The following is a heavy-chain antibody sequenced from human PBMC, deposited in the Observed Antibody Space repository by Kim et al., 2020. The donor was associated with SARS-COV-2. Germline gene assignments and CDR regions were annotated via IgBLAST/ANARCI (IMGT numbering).Heavy chain of an antibody. J-gene: IGHJ5*02. CDR2: INHSGRT. CDR1: GGSFSGYY. CDR3: ARGLGAYGSGSYYNRVRSSPRGLRFGP. V-gene: IGHV4-34*01. D-gene: IGHD3-10*01. Sequence: SETLSLTCAVYGGSFSGYYWSWIRQPPGKGLEWIWEINHSGRTNYNASLKSRVTISVDTYKNKSSRKQSSVTAADTAVYYCARGLGAYGSGSYYNRVRSSPRGLRFGPWGQGTLVTVSS.